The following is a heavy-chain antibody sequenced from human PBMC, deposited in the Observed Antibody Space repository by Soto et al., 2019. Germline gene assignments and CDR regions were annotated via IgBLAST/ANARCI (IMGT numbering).Heavy chain of an antibody. Sequence: PSETLSLTCAVYGGSFSGYYWTWIRQPPGTGLEWIGEINHSGSTNYNPSLKGRFTISRDNAKNSLYLQMNSLRPEDTAVYYCAKDPYDTLTGYNNWFDPWGQGTLVTVSS. CDR2: INHSGST. D-gene: IGHD3-9*01. CDR1: GGSFSGYY. CDR3: AKDPYDTLTGYNNWFDP. J-gene: IGHJ5*02. V-gene: IGHV4-34*10.